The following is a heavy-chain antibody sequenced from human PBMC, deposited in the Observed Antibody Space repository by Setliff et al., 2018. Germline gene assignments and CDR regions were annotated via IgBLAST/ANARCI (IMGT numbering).Heavy chain of an antibody. CDR2: ISTRNDDT. J-gene: IGHJ4*01. CDR1: GYIFTRYR. V-gene: IGHV1-18*01. D-gene: IGHD4-17*01. CDR3: ARRSGDRGMTTGWPDDFDY. Sequence: ASVKVSCKASGYIFTRYRITWVRQSPGQGLEWMGWISTRNDDTGYAQKFKGRVTLTTDTSTNTAYMELRSLRSDDTAVYYCARRSGDRGMTTGWPDDFDYWGRGTRGTSPQ.